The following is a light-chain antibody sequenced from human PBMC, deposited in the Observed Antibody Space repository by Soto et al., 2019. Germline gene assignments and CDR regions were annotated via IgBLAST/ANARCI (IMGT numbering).Light chain of an antibody. CDR3: QQYHSSSPVT. V-gene: IGKV1-5*03. J-gene: IGKJ1*01. CDR2: KAS. CDR1: QSIRSW. Sequence: DFQMTQSPPLLPASIGDRVTITCRASQSIRSWLAWYQQKPGKAPKLLMSKASTLESGVPSRFAGRGSGTEFTLTISSLQPEDFATYYCQQYHSSSPVTFGQGTKVEMK.